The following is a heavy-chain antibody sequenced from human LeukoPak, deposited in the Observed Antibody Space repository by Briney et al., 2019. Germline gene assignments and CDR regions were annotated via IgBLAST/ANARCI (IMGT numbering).Heavy chain of an antibody. CDR2: ISYDGKKK. D-gene: IGHD3-10*01. V-gene: IGHV3-30*18. CDR1: GFIFSSCG. CDR3: AKDRRAGSYDY. J-gene: IGHJ4*02. Sequence: PGRSLRLSCAVSGFIFSSCGMHWVRQAPGKGLEWVAAISYDGKKKDYVDSLKGRFTISRDNSKNTLYLQMNSLRAEDTAVYYCAKDRRAGSYDYWGQGTLVTVSS.